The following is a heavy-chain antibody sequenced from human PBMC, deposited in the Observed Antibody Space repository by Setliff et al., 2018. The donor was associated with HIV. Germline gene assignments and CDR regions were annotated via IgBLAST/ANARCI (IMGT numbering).Heavy chain of an antibody. V-gene: IGHV5-51*01. CDR1: GYRFSDNW. CDR2: IYPDDSAT. D-gene: IGHD2-21*01. J-gene: IGHJ5*01. Sequence: GESLTISCKGSGYRFSDNWIGWVRQMPGKGLEWMGIIYPDDSATRYSPSFQGQVIISADKSINTAYLRWRRLRASDTAMYYCAKHGFERKSPYNWFDSWGQGTLVTVSS. CDR3: AKHGFERKSPYNWFDS.